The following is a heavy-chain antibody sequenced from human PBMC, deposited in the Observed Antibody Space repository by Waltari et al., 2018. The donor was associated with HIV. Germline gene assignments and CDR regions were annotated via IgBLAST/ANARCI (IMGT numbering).Heavy chain of an antibody. Sequence: QVRLEQWGGGLMNSSETLSLTCAVYGTTFKGSLWGWVRQTPGRGLEWIGEIPEGGGDGRNAVRRGRVSISIDRGKNPFSLKMKSMAVAYSGQYYCVRRRDTTDLHYDDENGWLRKWPRRSGLDTWGRGSLVTVSP. V-gene: IGHV4-34*02. CDR3: VRRRDTTDLHYDDENGWLRKWPRRSGLDT. CDR1: GTTFKGSL. CDR2: IPEGGGD. J-gene: IGHJ4*02. D-gene: IGHD4-17*01.